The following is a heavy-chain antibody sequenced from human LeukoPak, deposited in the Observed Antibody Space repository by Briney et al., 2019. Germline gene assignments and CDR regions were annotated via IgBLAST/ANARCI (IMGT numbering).Heavy chain of an antibody. CDR3: ARELLGAPTPGAY. J-gene: IGHJ4*02. V-gene: IGHV4-4*02. CDR2: VHKSGWT. CDR1: TVSGSSGNF. D-gene: IGHD1-26*01. Sequence: SETLSLTCALSTVSGSSGNFWSWVRQPPGEGLEWIGEVHKSGWTNYNPSLKTRVTISIDASKNQLSLELTSVTAADTAVYYCARELLGAPTPGAYWGQGTRVTVSS.